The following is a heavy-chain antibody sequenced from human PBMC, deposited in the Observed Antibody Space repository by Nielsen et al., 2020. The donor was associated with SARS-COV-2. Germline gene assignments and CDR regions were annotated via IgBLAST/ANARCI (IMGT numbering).Heavy chain of an antibody. D-gene: IGHD2-15*01. CDR1: GFTFDASA. J-gene: IGHJ6*02. CDR3: AKGGGGNCYHCDYYYAMDV. V-gene: IGHV3-9*01. CDR2: ISWNSRTT. Sequence: GGSLRLSCEASGFTFDASAMNWVRQAPGKGLEWVSGISWNSRTTCYSDSVKGRFTISRDNAKNALYLQMDSLRAEDTALYYCAKGGGGNCYHCDYYYAMDVWGRGTTVTVSS.